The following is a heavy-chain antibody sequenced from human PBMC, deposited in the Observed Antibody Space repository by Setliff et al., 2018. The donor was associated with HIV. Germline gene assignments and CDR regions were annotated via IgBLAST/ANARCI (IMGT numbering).Heavy chain of an antibody. CDR3: ARIFGDQGYYYGMDV. J-gene: IGHJ6*02. CDR1: GGSFSDYY. V-gene: IGHV4-34*01. Sequence: SETLSLTCGIYGGSFSDYYWSWIRQPPGKGLEWIGEIDHRGRPKYNPSLNSRVTMSVDKSRNQFSLKVSSVTAADTAVYYCARIFGDQGYYYGMDVWGQGTTVTVSS. D-gene: IGHD3-3*01. CDR2: IDHRGRP.